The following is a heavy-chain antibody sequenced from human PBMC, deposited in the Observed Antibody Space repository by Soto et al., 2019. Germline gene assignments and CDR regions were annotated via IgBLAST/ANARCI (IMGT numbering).Heavy chain of an antibody. V-gene: IGHV4-4*02. CDR2: IYHSGST. J-gene: IGHJ4*02. CDR3: ARADYLWFGELSGYFDY. Sequence: QVQLQESGPGLVKPSGTLSLTCAVSGGSISSSNWWSWVRQPPGKGLEWIGEIYHSGSTNYNPSLMSRVTISVDKSKNQFSLKLSSVTAADTAVYYCARADYLWFGELSGYFDYWGQGTLVTVSS. D-gene: IGHD3-10*01. CDR1: GGSISSSNW.